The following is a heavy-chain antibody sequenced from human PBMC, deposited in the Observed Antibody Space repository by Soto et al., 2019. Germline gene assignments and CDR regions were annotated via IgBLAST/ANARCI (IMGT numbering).Heavy chain of an antibody. CDR1: GGSINSGGYS. CDR3: GRGGLVDP. J-gene: IGHJ5*02. V-gene: IGHV4-30-2*01. CDR2: INDSGGTSYT. Sequence: PSETLSLTCVVSGGSINSGGYSWSWIRQPPGKGLEWIGYINDSGGTSYTSYNPSLRSRATISVDRSKNQFSLRLRSVTAADPAVYYCGRGGLVDPWGQGILVTVSS.